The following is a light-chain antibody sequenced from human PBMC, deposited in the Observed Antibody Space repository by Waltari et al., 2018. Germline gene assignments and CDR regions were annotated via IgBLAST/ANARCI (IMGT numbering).Light chain of an antibody. V-gene: IGLV2-23*01. Sequence: QSALTPPASVSGSPGQSITISLTRTSSDVGSFNLLSWYQHHPGKAPKVIIYKGSKRPSGVSNRFSVSKSGNTASLTISGLQAEDEADYYCCSYAGSTTSVMFGGGTKLTVL. CDR1: SSDVGSFNL. J-gene: IGLJ3*02. CDR3: CSYAGSTTSVM. CDR2: KGS.